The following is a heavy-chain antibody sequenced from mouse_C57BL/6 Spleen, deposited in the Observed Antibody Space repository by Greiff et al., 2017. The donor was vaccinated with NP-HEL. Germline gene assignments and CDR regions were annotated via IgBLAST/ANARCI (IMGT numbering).Heavy chain of an antibody. Sequence: QVQLQQPGAELVKPGASVKLFCKASGYTFTDYEMHWVKQTPVHGLEWIGAIDPETGGTAYNQKFKGKAILTADKSSSTAYMELRSLTSEDSAVYYCTRRAMIREYAMDYWGQGTSVTVSS. D-gene: IGHD2-4*01. CDR1: GYTFTDYE. CDR3: TRRAMIREYAMDY. J-gene: IGHJ4*01. V-gene: IGHV1-15*01. CDR2: IDPETGGT.